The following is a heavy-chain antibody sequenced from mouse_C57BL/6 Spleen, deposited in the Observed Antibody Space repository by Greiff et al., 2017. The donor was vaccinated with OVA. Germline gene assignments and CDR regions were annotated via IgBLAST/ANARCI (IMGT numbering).Heavy chain of an antibody. CDR1: GFTFSDYG. D-gene: IGHD4-1*01. Sequence: EVKLMESGGGLVKPGGSLKLSCAASGFTFSDYGMHWVRQAPAKGLEWVAYISSGSSTIYYADTVKGRFTISRDNAKNTLFLQMTSLRSEDTAMYYCARAGTFAYWGQGTLVTVSA. CDR2: ISSGSSTI. J-gene: IGHJ3*01. CDR3: ARAGTFAY. V-gene: IGHV5-17*01.